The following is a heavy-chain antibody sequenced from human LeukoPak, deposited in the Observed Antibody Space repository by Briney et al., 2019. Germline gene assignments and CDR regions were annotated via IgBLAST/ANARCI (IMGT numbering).Heavy chain of an antibody. D-gene: IGHD6-13*01. CDR3: AKAYSSSWYLKNFDY. Sequence: GGSLRLSCAASGFTFSSYAMSWVRQAPGKGLEWVSAISGSGGSTYYADSVKGRFTISRDNSKNTLYQQMNSLRAEDTAVYYCAKAYSSSWYLKNFDYWGQGTLVTVSS. CDR1: GFTFSSYA. CDR2: ISGSGGST. J-gene: IGHJ4*02. V-gene: IGHV3-23*01.